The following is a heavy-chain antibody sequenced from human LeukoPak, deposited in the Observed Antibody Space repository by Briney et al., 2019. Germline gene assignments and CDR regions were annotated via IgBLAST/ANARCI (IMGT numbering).Heavy chain of an antibody. J-gene: IGHJ4*02. CDR1: GFTFSNAW. CDR2: IKSKTDGGTT. Sequence: GGSLRLSCAASGFTFSNAWMSWVRQAPGKGLEWVGRIKSKTDGGTTDYAAPVKGRFTISRDDSKNTLYLQMNSLKTENTAVYYCTTDGWDYYDSSGLYLDYWGQGTLVTVSS. V-gene: IGHV3-15*01. CDR3: TTDGWDYYDSSGLYLDY. D-gene: IGHD3-22*01.